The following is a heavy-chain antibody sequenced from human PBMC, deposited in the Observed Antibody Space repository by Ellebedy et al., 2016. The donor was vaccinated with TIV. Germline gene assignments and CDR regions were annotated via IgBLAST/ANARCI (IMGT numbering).Heavy chain of an antibody. V-gene: IGHV6-1*01. D-gene: IGHD1-14*01. CDR3: AREYNTAYDY. Sequence: LQTLSLTCAISGDSVSSDTGAWNWIRQSPSRGLEWLGRTYYRSKWYTDYAVSVKSRITINPDTSKNQFSLQLNSVTPEDSALYYCAREYNTAYDYWGQGTLVTVSS. CDR1: GDSVSSDTGA. CDR2: TYYRSKWYT. J-gene: IGHJ4*02.